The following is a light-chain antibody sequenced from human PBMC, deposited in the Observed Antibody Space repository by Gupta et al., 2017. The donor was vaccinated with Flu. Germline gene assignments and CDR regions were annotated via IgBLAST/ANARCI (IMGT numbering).Light chain of an antibody. CDR2: DAS. CDR1: QGVSSRY. V-gene: IGKV3D-20*01. J-gene: IGKJ1*01. CDR3: QQYGSSPT. Sequence: PATLSLSPGDRATIACGTSQGVSSRYLGWYQHQPGLAPRLLIDDASTRARGIPDRFSGRGGGXDFTLTXSRQEPEDFAVYYCQQYGSSPTFGXGTKVEIK.